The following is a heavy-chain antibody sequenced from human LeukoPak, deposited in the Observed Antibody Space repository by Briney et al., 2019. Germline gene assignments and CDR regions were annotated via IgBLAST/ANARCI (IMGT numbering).Heavy chain of an antibody. CDR3: ARNFGWAVAGNRLDY. V-gene: IGHV1-2*02. J-gene: IGHJ4*02. CDR1: GYTFTGYY. CDR2: INPDSGGT. Sequence: ASVKVSCKTSGYTFTGYYIHWVRQAPGQGLEWMGWINPDSGGTIYARNFQGRVTMTRDTSISTAYMELSRLRSDDTAVYYCARNFGWAVAGNRLDYWGQGTLVTVSS. D-gene: IGHD6-19*01.